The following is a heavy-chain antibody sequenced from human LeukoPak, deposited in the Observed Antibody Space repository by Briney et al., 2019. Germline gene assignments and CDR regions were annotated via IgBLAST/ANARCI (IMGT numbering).Heavy chain of an antibody. CDR2: ISGSGGST. V-gene: IGHV3-23*01. CDR3: ARATPFWYDSSGYLDH. D-gene: IGHD3-22*01. CDR1: GFTFSNYA. Sequence: PGGSLRLSCAASGFTFSNYAMSWVRQAPGKGLEWVSAISGSGGSTYYADSVKGRFTISRDNSKNTLYLQMNSLRAEDTAVYYCARATPFWYDSSGYLDHWGQGTLVTVSS. J-gene: IGHJ4*02.